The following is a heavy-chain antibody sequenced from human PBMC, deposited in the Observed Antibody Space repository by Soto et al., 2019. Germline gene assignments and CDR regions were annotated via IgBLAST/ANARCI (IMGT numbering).Heavy chain of an antibody. CDR1: GDSISSGNKY. CDR3: ARVPSPFDYYYAMDV. J-gene: IGHJ6*02. Sequence: ASETLSLTCTVSGDSISSGNKYWSWIRQPPGTGLEWIGYIFSSGTTYYNPSLKSRLTMSLDTSQNQFSLKLNSVTDADTAVYYCARVPSPFDYYYAMDVWGQGTTVTVSS. CDR2: IFSSGTT. V-gene: IGHV4-30-4*01. D-gene: IGHD3-16*01.